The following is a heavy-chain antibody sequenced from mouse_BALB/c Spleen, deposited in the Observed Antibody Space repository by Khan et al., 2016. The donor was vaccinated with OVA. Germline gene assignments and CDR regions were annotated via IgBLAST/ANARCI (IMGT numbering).Heavy chain of an antibody. D-gene: IGHD2-4*01. Sequence: VQLQESGPGLVQPSQSLSITCTVSGFSLTNYSVHWVRQSPGKGLEWLGVIWSAGSTDYNAAFISRLTIRKDNSRSQVFFKMNSLHPNDTAIYYGARRGYDYGRGALFAYWGQGTLVTVSA. V-gene: IGHV2-2*02. CDR2: IWSAGST. CDR1: GFSLTNYS. CDR3: ARRGYDYGRGALFAY. J-gene: IGHJ3*01.